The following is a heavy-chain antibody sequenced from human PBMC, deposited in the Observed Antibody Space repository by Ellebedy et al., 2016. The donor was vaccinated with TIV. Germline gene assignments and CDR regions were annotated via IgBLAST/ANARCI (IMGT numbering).Heavy chain of an antibody. Sequence: ASVKVSXXVSGYTLTGLSMHWVRQAPGKGLEWMGGFDPEDGETIYAQKFQGRVTMTEDTSTDTAYMELSSLRSEDTAVYYCATVPSSGWVFDYWGQGTLVTVSS. D-gene: IGHD6-19*01. V-gene: IGHV1-24*01. J-gene: IGHJ4*02. CDR2: FDPEDGET. CDR1: GYTLTGLS. CDR3: ATVPSSGWVFDY.